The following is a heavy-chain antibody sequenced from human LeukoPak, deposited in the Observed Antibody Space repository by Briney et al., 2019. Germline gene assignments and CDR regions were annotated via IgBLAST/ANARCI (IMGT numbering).Heavy chain of an antibody. CDR2: ISSGTSTI. V-gene: IGHV3-48*04. Sequence: GGPLRLSCAASGFTFSSSAMNWVRQAPGKGLEWVSYISSGTSTIYYADSVKGRFTISRDNAKNSLYLQMNSLRAEDTAVYYCARDVTYYGGDWFDPWGQGTLVTVSS. J-gene: IGHJ5*02. D-gene: IGHD4-23*01. CDR1: GFTFSSSA. CDR3: ARDVTYYGGDWFDP.